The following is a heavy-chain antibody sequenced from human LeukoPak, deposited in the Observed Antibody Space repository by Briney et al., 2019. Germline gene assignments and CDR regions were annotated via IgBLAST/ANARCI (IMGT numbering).Heavy chain of an antibody. CDR1: GFTFSSYS. CDR2: ISSSSSYI. V-gene: IGHV3-21*01. D-gene: IGHD5-24*01. Sequence: PGGSLRLSCAASGFTFSSYSMNWVRQAPGKGLEWVSSISSSSSYIYYADSVKGRFTISRDNAKNSLYLQMNSLRAEDTAVYYCARDEGADGYKIFDYWGQGTLVTVSS. J-gene: IGHJ4*02. CDR3: ARDEGADGYKIFDY.